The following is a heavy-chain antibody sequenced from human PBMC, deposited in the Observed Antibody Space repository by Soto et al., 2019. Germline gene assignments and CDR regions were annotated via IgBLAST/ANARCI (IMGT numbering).Heavy chain of an antibody. Sequence: PGGALRLSCLASGFTIRGYAMHWVRQAPGKGLEWVALISYDGSNKHYADSVKGRFTISRDISKNTLYLQMNSLRAEDTAVYYCARDGSGSYEWVFGYWGQGTQVTVSS. J-gene: IGHJ4*02. V-gene: IGHV3-30-3*01. CDR3: ARDGSGSYEWVFGY. CDR1: GFTIRGYA. CDR2: ISYDGSNK. D-gene: IGHD1-26*01.